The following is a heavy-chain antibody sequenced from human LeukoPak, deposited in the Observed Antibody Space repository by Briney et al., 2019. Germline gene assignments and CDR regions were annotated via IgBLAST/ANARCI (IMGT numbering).Heavy chain of an antibody. CDR2: ISAYTGNT. Sequence: ASVKVSCKASGYTFTSYGISWVRQAPGEGLEWMGWISAYTGNTNYAQKLQGRVTMTTDTSTSTAYMGLRSLRSDDTAVYYCAREVSTLFDYRGQGTLVTVSS. V-gene: IGHV1-18*01. CDR3: AREVSTLFDY. J-gene: IGHJ4*02. CDR1: GYTFTSYG. D-gene: IGHD5/OR15-5a*01.